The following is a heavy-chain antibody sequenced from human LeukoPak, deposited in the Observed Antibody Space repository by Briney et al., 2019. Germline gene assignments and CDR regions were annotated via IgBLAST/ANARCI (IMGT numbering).Heavy chain of an antibody. CDR1: GYTFSNYV. V-gene: IGHV3-23*01. CDR3: ARGLSYDSLVDY. J-gene: IGHJ4*02. CDR2: ISNNGDRT. Sequence: GGSLRLSCAASGYTFSNYVMSWVRLAPGKGLECVSVISNNGDRTDYADSVKGRFTISRDSSKNTMFLQMNSLRAEDTAVYYCARGLSYDSLVDYWGQGTLVTVSS. D-gene: IGHD3-3*01.